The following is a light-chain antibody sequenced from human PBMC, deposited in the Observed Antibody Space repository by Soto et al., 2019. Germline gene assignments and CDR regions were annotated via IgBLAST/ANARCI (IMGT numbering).Light chain of an antibody. CDR2: ATS. CDR1: QTISSW. Sequence: ITQSPATLSGSVGARVTITRRDSQTISSWLAWYQPKPGKAPKLLIYATSSLQSGVPSRFSGSGSGTDFTLTISSLQPEDFATYYCQQSYSTPPGTFGQGTKVDNK. V-gene: IGKV1-39*01. CDR3: QQSYSTPPGT. J-gene: IGKJ1*01.